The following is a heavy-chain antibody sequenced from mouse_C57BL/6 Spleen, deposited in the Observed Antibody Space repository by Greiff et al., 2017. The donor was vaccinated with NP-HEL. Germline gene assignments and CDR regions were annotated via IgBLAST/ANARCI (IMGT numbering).Heavy chain of an antibody. Sequence: EVKLVESGGGLVKPGGSLKLSCAASGFTFSSYAMSWVRQTPEKRLEWVATISDGGSYNYYPDTVTGRFTISRDNAKNNLYLQMSHLKSEDTAMYYCAREGASYAMDYWGQGTSVTVSS. CDR2: ISDGGSYN. V-gene: IGHV5-4*01. CDR1: GFTFSSYA. CDR3: AREGASYAMDY. D-gene: IGHD6-1*01. J-gene: IGHJ4*01.